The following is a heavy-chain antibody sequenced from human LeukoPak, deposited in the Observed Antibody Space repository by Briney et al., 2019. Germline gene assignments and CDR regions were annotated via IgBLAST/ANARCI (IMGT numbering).Heavy chain of an antibody. D-gene: IGHD3-10*01. CDR2: IKSENDGGTT. CDR1: GIRFSTAW. CDR3: TTVGSGYLYAFDI. J-gene: IGHJ3*02. V-gene: IGHV3-15*01. Sequence: GGSLRLSCAASGIRFSTAWMSWVRQAPGKGLEWVGRIKSENDGGTTDYAAPVKGRVTISRDDSKNRLYLQMNSLKTEDTAVYYCTTVGSGYLYAFDIWGQGTMVTVSS.